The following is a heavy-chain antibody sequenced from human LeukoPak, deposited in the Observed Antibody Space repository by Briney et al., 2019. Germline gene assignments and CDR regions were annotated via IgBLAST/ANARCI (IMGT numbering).Heavy chain of an antibody. V-gene: IGHV3-33*01. CDR3: ARDRMVRDLTYFDL. Sequence: GGSLRLSCAASGFTFSSYAMHWVRQAPGKGLEWVAVIWYDGSNKYYADSVKGRFTISRANSKTTLYLQMNSLRAEDTAVYYCARDRMVRDLTYFDLWGRGTLVTVSS. CDR2: IWYDGSNK. CDR1: GFTFSSYA. D-gene: IGHD3-10*01. J-gene: IGHJ2*01.